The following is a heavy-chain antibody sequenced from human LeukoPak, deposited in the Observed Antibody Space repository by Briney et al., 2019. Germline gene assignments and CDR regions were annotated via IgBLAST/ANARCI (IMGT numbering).Heavy chain of an antibody. D-gene: IGHD3-22*01. CDR1: GFTFSIYG. CDR3: ASDSSGYYYEQFDY. V-gene: IGHV3-23*01. J-gene: IGHJ4*02. Sequence: PGGSLRLSCAASGFTFSIYGMHWVRQAPGKGLEWVSAISGSGGSTYYADSVKGRFTISRDNSKNTLYLQTNSLRAEDTAVYYCASDSSGYYYEQFDYWGQGTLVTVSS. CDR2: ISGSGGST.